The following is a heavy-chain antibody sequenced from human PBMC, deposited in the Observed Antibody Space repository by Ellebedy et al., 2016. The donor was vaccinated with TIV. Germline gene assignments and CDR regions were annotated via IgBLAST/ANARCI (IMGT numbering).Heavy chain of an antibody. V-gene: IGHV3-74*01. J-gene: IGHJ2*01. Sequence: GGSLRLSCAASGFTFSSYWVYLVRQAPGKGLELVSRMKGDGSSVTYADSVKGRFTISGDNSQNTLDLQMNSLRAEDTAVYYCVRVAAASRWYLDLWGRGTLVTVSS. D-gene: IGHD2-15*01. CDR3: VRVAAASRWYLDL. CDR1: GFTFSSYW. CDR2: MKGDGSSV.